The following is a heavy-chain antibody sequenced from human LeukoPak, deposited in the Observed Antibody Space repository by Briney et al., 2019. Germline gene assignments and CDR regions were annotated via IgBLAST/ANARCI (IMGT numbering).Heavy chain of an antibody. Sequence: PGRSLRLSCAASGFTFSNFGMHWVRQAPGKGLEWVAVISDDESNKYYAGSVKGRFTISRDHSKNTLYLQMSRLRAEDTAIYYCAKDLEMAALAFVADYWGQGTLVTVSS. CDR3: AKDLEMAALAFVADY. CDR1: GFTFSNFG. CDR2: ISDDESNK. D-gene: IGHD5-24*01. J-gene: IGHJ4*02. V-gene: IGHV3-30*18.